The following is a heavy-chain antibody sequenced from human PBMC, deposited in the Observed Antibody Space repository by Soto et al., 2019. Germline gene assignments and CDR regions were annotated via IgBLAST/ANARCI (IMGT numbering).Heavy chain of an antibody. CDR1: GGSISSGGYY. D-gene: IGHD2-15*01. CDR2: IYYSGST. Sequence: PSETLSLTCTVSGGSISSGGYYWSWIRQHPGKGLEWIGYIYYSGSTYYNPSLKSRVTISVDTSKNQFSLKLSSVTAADTAVYYCARDLLRCLGYCSGGSCSSYYYYGMDVWGQGTTVTVSS. CDR3: ARDLLRCLGYCSGGSCSSYYYYGMDV. V-gene: IGHV4-31*03. J-gene: IGHJ6*02.